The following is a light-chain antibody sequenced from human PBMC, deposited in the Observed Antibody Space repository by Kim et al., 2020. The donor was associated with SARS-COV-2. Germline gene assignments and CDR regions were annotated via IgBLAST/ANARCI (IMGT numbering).Light chain of an antibody. CDR3: QQYNRYSRT. CDR1: QSISSG. J-gene: IGKJ1*01. Sequence: ASVGDRVTITCRASQSISSGLAWYQQKPGKAPNLLIYDASSLESGVPSRFSGSGSGTEFTVTISSLQPDDFATYYCQQYNRYSRTFGQGTKVDIK. V-gene: IGKV1-5*01. CDR2: DAS.